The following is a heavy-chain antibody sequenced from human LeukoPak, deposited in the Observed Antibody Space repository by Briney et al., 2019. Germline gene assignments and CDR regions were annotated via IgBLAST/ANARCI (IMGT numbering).Heavy chain of an antibody. CDR3: TTSSYSSGLQYYYYYYMDV. V-gene: IGHV3-15*01. J-gene: IGHJ6*03. CDR2: ITSTTDGGTR. D-gene: IGHD6-19*01. CDR1: GFTFSNAW. Sequence: GGSLILSCAASGFTFSNAWMNWVREAPGKGLEWVGRITSTTDGGTRDYAARVKGRFTISREDSESTLFLQMNSLKIEDTAVYYCTTSSYSSGLQYYYYYYMDVWGKGTTVTVSS.